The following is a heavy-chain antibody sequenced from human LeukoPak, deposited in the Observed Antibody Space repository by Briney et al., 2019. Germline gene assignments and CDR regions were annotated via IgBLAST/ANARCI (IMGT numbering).Heavy chain of an antibody. CDR2: ISSSSSYI. D-gene: IGHD5-18*01. V-gene: IGHV3-21*03. CDR3: ARDLQSRGVSYVDY. J-gene: IGHJ4*01. CDR1: RFTFSSYS. Sequence: PGGSLRLSCAASRFTFSSYSMNWVRQAPGKGLEWVSSISSSSSYIYYADSVKGRFTISRDNAKNSLYLQVNSLRAEDTAVYCRARDLQSRGVSYVDYWGDRTLVTVSS.